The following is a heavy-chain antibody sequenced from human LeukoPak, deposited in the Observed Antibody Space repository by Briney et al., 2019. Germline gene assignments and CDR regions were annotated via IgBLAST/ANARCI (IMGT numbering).Heavy chain of an antibody. D-gene: IGHD1-26*01. V-gene: IGHV3-33*01. CDR2: IWYDGSNK. J-gene: IGHJ4*02. Sequence: GGSLRLSCTASGFIFSSYGMHWVRQAPGKGLEWVTIIWYDGSNKYYADSVGGRFTTSRDNSKNTLYLQMNSLRAADTAVYYCARDARVGATPGLFDYWGQGTLVTVSS. CDR3: ARDARVGATPGLFDY. CDR1: GFIFSSYG.